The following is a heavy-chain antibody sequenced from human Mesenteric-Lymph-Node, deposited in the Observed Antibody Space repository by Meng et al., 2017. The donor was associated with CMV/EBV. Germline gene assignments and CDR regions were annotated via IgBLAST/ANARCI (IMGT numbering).Heavy chain of an antibody. CDR3: ARTSDYYYYFQY. D-gene: IGHD3-22*01. Sequence: VSGGSISSSSYYWGWIRQAPGKGLEWIGNIYYSGSTYYDPSLKSRVAISVDTSRNQFSLKLSSVTAADTAMYYCARTSDYYYYFQYWGQGTLVTVSS. CDR2: IYYSGST. V-gene: IGHV4-39*01. CDR1: GGSISSSSYY. J-gene: IGHJ4*02.